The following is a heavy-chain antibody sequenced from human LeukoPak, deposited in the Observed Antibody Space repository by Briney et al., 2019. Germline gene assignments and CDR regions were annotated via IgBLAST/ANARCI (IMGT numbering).Heavy chain of an antibody. CDR3: ATGLGVFDY. CDR1: GGPIRNWC. Sequence: SETLSLTCSVSGGPIRNWCWNWIRQSTGKRPEWIGSICLSADINYKPSLKSRLTLSPDMSNNEISLKLTSVTAADTAVYYCATGLGVFDYWGRGILVTVSS. D-gene: IGHD1-14*01. CDR2: ICLSADI. J-gene: IGHJ4*02. V-gene: IGHV4-4*07.